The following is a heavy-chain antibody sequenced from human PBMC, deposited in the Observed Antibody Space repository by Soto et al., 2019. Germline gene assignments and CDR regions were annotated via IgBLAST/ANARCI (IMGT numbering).Heavy chain of an antibody. Sequence: PSETLSLTCTVSGGSISSYYWSWIRQPAGKGLAWIGRIYTSGSTNYNPSLKSRVTMSVDTSKNPFSLKLSSVTAADTAVYYCARGEHVGDLYYFDYWGQGTLVTVSS. D-gene: IGHD1-26*01. J-gene: IGHJ4*02. CDR2: IYTSGST. CDR3: ARGEHVGDLYYFDY. CDR1: GGSISSYY. V-gene: IGHV4-4*07.